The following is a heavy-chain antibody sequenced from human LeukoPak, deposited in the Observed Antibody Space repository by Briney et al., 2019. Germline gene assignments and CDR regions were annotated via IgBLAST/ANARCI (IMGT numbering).Heavy chain of an antibody. CDR3: AKSPWYSSGWYPGNRFDP. D-gene: IGHD6-19*01. J-gene: IGHJ5*02. Sequence: GGSLRLSCAASGFTFSSYAMSWVRQAPGKGLEWVSAISGSGGSTYYADSVKGRFTISRDNSKNTLYLQMNSLRAEDTAVYYCAKSPWYSSGWYPGNRFDPWGQGTLVTVSS. CDR2: ISGSGGST. CDR1: GFTFSSYA. V-gene: IGHV3-23*01.